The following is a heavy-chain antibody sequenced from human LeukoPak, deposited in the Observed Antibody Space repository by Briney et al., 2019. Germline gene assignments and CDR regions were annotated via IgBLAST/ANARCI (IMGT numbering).Heavy chain of an antibody. Sequence: PSETLTLTCTVSGGSISSYYWSWIRQPPGKGLEWIGYIYYSGSTNYNPSLKSRVTISVDTSKNQFSLKLSSVTAADTAVYYCARHALSSSWSPYFDYWGQGTLVTVSS. CDR3: ARHALSSSWSPYFDY. V-gene: IGHV4-59*08. D-gene: IGHD6-13*01. J-gene: IGHJ4*02. CDR2: IYYSGST. CDR1: GGSISSYY.